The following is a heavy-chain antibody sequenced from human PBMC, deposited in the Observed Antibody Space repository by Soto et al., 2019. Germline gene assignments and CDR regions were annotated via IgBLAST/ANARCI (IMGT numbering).Heavy chain of an antibody. CDR1: GFTFINYA. D-gene: IGHD3-16*01. J-gene: IGHJ2*01. Sequence: EVQLLESGGGLVQPGGSLRLSCVGSGFTFINYAMNWVRQTPGKGLEWVSGISGGGDRTFDADSVKGRFTISRDNSKNTANLQMNSRRADDTAVDYCARKVLGSTTRPDWWYFDLWGRGTLVTVSS. CDR2: ISGGGDRT. CDR3: ARKVLGSTTRPDWWYFDL. V-gene: IGHV3-23*01.